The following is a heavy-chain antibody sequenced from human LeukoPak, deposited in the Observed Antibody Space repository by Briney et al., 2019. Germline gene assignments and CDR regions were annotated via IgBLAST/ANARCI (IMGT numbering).Heavy chain of an antibody. CDR2: VDPEDGET. CDR3: AQLELGRAPNAFDI. J-gene: IGHJ3*02. D-gene: IGHD1-26*01. Sequence: ASVKTSCKVSGYTFTDYYMHWVQQAPGKGLEWMGLVDPEDGETIYAEKFQGRVTITADTSTDTAYMELSSLRSEDTDVYYCAQLELGRAPNAFDIWGQGTMVTVSS. CDR1: GYTFTDYY. V-gene: IGHV1-69-2*01.